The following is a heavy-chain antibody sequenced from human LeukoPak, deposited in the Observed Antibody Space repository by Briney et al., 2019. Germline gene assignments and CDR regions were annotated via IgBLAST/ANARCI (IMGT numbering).Heavy chain of an antibody. CDR1: GYTFTSYG. CDR3: AVSYNWNDDFDY. J-gene: IGHJ4*02. D-gene: IGHD1-1*01. CDR2: ISAYNGNT. Sequence: ASVKVSCKASGYTFTSYGISWVRQAPGQGLEWMVWISAYNGNTNYAQKLQGRVTMTTETSKSTAYMELRSLRSDDTAVYYCAVSYNWNDDFDYWGQGTLVTVSS. V-gene: IGHV1-18*01.